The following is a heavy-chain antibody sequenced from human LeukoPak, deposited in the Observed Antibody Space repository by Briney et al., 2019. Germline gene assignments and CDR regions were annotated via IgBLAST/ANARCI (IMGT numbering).Heavy chain of an antibody. CDR3: ARGGSRSYTSSTLDY. V-gene: IGHV4-34*01. CDR2: INLSGST. J-gene: IGHJ4*02. Sequence: SETLSLTCAVYGGSFSGYYWSWIRQPPGKGLEWIGEINLSGSTNYNPSLKSRVTISIDTSKNRFSLKVSSVIAADTAMYYCARGGSRSYTSSTLDYWGQGTLVTVSS. CDR1: GGSFSGYY. D-gene: IGHD6-6*01.